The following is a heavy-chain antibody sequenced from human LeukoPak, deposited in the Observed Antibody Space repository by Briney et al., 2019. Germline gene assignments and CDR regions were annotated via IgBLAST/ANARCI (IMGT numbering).Heavy chain of an antibody. D-gene: IGHD3-3*01. V-gene: IGHV1-46*01. CDR1: GFTFTSYY. CDR3: ARGRYDFWSGYYSNGWFDP. Sequence: GASVKVSCKASGFTFTSYYIHWVRQAPGQGLEWMGEINPSGGSTRYAQKFQGRVTMTRDMSASTVDMELSSLRSEDTAVYYCARGRYDFWSGYYSNGWFDPWGQGTLVTVSS. J-gene: IGHJ5*02. CDR2: INPSGGST.